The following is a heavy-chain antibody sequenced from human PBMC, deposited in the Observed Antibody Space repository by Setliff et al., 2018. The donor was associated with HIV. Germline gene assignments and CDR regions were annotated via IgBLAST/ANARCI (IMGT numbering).Heavy chain of an antibody. CDR2: IYSGDNST. CDR1: GFTFGRYA. V-gene: IGHV3-23*03. D-gene: IGHD3-3*01. CDR3: FGFFQSYMDV. J-gene: IGHJ6*03. Sequence: TGGSLRLSCAASGFTFGRYAMSWVRQAPGKGLEWVSGIYSGDNSTYYADSVKGRFTISRDDSKNTAKYFCTSRFEYSSTWAQMFGFFQSYMDVWGNGTTVTVSS.